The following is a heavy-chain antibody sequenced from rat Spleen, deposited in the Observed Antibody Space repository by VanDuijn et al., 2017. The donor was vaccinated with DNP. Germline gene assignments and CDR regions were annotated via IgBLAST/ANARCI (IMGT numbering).Heavy chain of an antibody. Sequence: EVQLVEPGGGLVQPGRSLKLSCAASGFTFSDYNMAWVRQAPKKGLEWVATISYDGSSTYYRDSVKGRFTTSRDNAKSILNLQMDSLRSEDTATYYCARPDYWGQGVMVTVSS. CDR1: GFTFSDYN. J-gene: IGHJ2*01. CDR3: ARPDY. V-gene: IGHV5-7*01. CDR2: ISYDGSST.